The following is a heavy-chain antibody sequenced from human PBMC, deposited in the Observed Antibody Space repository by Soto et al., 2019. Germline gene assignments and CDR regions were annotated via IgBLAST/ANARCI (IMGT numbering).Heavy chain of an antibody. D-gene: IGHD2-2*01. CDR1: AYSFTTYH. J-gene: IGHJ5*02. CDR3: ARGDIVLVPASEGNWFDP. CDR2: INPNAGAT. Sequence: ASVKVSCKASAYSFTTYHIHWVRQAPGQGLEWMGLINPNAGATNYAQRFQGRLRLTRDTSTSTVYMELRSLRFDDTAVYFCARGDIVLVPASEGNWFDPWGQGTLVTVSS. V-gene: IGHV1-46*01.